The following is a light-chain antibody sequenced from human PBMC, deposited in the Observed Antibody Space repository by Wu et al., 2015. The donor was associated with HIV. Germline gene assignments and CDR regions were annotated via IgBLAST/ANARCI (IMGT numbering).Light chain of an antibody. Sequence: PGDRAVFSCRASQTISNTYLAWYQQRVGRAPRLLIYGASNREFGVSDRFRGSGSGTDFTLTISSVEPEDFAVYYCQLYGRSPPFTFGQGTRLDIK. CDR1: QTISNTY. V-gene: IGKV3-20*01. CDR2: GAS. CDR3: QLYGRSPPFT. J-gene: IGKJ2*01.